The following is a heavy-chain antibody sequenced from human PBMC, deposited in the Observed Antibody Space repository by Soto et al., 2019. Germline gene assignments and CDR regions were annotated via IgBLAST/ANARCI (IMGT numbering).Heavy chain of an antibody. CDR2: IYYSGST. CDR1: GGSISSSSYY. D-gene: IGHD6-19*01. V-gene: IGHV4-39*01. J-gene: IGHJ5*02. CDR3: ARTRAVWFDP. Sequence: QLQLQESGPGLVKPSETLSLTCTVSGGSISSSSYYWGWIRQPPGKGLEWIGSIYYSGSTYYNPSPXGXAXTXVDTSQTQFPLRLSSVTAADTAVYSCARTRAVWFDPWGQGTLVTVSS.